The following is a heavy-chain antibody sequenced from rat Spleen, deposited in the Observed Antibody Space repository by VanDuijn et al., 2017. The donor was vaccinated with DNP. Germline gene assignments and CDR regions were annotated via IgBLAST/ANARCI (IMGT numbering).Heavy chain of an antibody. V-gene: IGHV5-31*01. CDR1: GFTFNNYW. D-gene: IGHD3-1*01. J-gene: IGHJ1*01. CDR3: ARGSTSIYWYFDF. CDR2: ITDNGGRT. Sequence: EVQLVESGGDLVLPGRSLKLSCVASGFTFNNYWMTWIRQVPGKGLEWVASITDNGGRTYYPDSVKGRFTISRDNAKNTLYLQMNSLKSEDTATYYCARGSTSIYWYFDFWGPGTMVTVSS.